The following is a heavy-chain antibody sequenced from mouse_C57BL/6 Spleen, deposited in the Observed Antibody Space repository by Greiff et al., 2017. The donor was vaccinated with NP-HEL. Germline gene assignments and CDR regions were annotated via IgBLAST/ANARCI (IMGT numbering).Heavy chain of an antibody. V-gene: IGHV1-81*01. CDR1: GYTFTSYG. J-gene: IGHJ2*01. Sequence: VKLLESGAELARPGASVKLSCKASGYTFTSYGISWVKQRTGQGLEWIGEIYPRSGNTYYNEKFKGKATLTADKSSSTAYMELRSLTSEDSAVYFCADYYGSRGDYWSQGTTLTVSS. CDR3: ADYYGSRGDY. D-gene: IGHD1-1*01. CDR2: IYPRSGNT.